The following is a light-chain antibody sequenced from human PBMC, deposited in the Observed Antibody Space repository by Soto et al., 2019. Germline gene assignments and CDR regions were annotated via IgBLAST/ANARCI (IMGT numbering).Light chain of an antibody. CDR1: QTISTY. J-gene: IGKJ4*01. CDR3: QHHSNWPLS. CDR2: DAS. V-gene: IGKV3-11*01. Sequence: VLSQSPATLSLSPGERATLSCRASQTISTYLSWYQQKPGQAPRLLIYDASNRATGVPARFSGSGSWTDFTLTISSLEPEDFAVYYCQHHSNWPLSFGGGTKVEIK.